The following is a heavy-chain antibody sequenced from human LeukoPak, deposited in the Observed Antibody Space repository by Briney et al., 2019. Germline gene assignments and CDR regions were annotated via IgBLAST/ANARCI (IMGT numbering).Heavy chain of an antibody. CDR3: AKAALVRGVIIPYYYYSMDV. CDR2: ISWNSGSI. Sequence: GGSLRLSCAASGFTFDDYAMHWVRQAPGKGLEWVSGISWNSGSIGYADSVKGRFTISRDNSKNTLYLQMNSLRAEDTAVYYCAKAALVRGVIIPYYYYSMDVWGQGTTVTVSS. J-gene: IGHJ6*02. D-gene: IGHD3-10*01. V-gene: IGHV3-9*01. CDR1: GFTFDDYA.